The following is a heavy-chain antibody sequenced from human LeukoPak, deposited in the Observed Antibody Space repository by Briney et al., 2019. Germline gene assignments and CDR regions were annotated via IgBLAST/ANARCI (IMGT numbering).Heavy chain of an antibody. D-gene: IGHD3-9*01. CDR1: GFTFSSST. Sequence: QPGGSLRLSCAASGFTFSSSTMTWVRQSPGKGLEWVSVIYSGGSTHYADSVKGRFTISRDNSKNTLYLQMNSLRAEDTAVYYCARDRLHYDSLTGYPADWGQGTLVTVSS. CDR2: IYSGGST. V-gene: IGHV3-66*01. CDR3: ARDRLHYDSLTGYPAD. J-gene: IGHJ4*02.